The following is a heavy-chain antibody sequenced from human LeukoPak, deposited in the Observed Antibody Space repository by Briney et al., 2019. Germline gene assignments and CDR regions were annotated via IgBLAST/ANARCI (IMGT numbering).Heavy chain of an antibody. J-gene: IGHJ3*02. D-gene: IGHD6-13*01. V-gene: IGHV3-74*03. CDR3: ARGAGSSWFDAFDI. Sequence: GSLRLSCAASGFTFSSYWMHWVRQAPGKGLVWVSRINSDGSSTTYADSVKGRFTISRDNAKNTLYLQMNSLRAEDTAVYYCARGAGSSWFDAFDIWGQGTMVTVSS. CDR2: INSDGSST. CDR1: GFTFSSYW.